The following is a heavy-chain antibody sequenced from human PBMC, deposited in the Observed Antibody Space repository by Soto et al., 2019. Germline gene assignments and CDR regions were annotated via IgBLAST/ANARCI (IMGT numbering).Heavy chain of an antibody. CDR2: ISSSSSTI. V-gene: IGHV3-48*01. CDR3: ARDVISDIVATSFDY. J-gene: IGHJ4*02. D-gene: IGHD5-12*01. Sequence: GSLRLSCAASGFTFSSYSMNWVRQAPGKGLEWVSYISSSSSTIYYADSVKGRFTISRDNAKNSLYLQMNSLRAEDTAVYYCARDVISDIVATSFDYWGQGTLVTVSS. CDR1: GFTFSSYS.